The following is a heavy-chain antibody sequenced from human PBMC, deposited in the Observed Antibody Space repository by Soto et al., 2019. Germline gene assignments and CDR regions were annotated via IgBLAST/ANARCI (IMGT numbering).Heavy chain of an antibody. J-gene: IGHJ4*02. CDR1: GFTFSSYG. Sequence: QVQLVESGGGVVQPGRSLRLSCAASGFTFSSYGMHWVRQAPGKGLEWVAVIWYDGSNKYYADSVKGRFTISRDNSKNTLYLQMNSLRAEDTAVYYCARTDEVIVVVTTYYFDYWGQGTLVTVSS. D-gene: IGHD3-22*01. CDR2: IWYDGSNK. CDR3: ARTDEVIVVVTTYYFDY. V-gene: IGHV3-33*01.